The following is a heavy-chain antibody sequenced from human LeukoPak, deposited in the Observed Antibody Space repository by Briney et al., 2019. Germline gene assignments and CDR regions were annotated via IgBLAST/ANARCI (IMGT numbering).Heavy chain of an antibody. CDR2: ISGSGGST. CDR3: ATCPMDYGDRDFDY. J-gene: IGHJ4*02. D-gene: IGHD4-17*01. CDR1: GFTFSSYA. Sequence: GGSLRLSCAASGFTFSSYAMSWVRQAPGKGLEWVSAISGSGGSTYYADSVKGRFTISRDNSKNTPYLQMNSLRAEDTAVYYCATCPMDYGDRDFDYWGQGTLVTVSS. V-gene: IGHV3-23*01.